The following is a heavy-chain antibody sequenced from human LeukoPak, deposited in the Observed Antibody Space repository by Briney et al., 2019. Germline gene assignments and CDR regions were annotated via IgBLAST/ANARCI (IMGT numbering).Heavy chain of an antibody. D-gene: IGHD1-26*01. CDR2: IYYSGST. CDR3: ARGDTVGAIPDAFDI. V-gene: IGHV4-59*01. J-gene: IGHJ3*02. CDR1: GGSISSYY. Sequence: PSETLSLTCTVSGGSISSYYWSWIRQPPGKGLEWIGYIYYSGSTNYNPSLKSRVTISVDTSKNQFSLKLSSVTAADMAVYYCARGDTVGAIPDAFDIWGQGTMVTVSS.